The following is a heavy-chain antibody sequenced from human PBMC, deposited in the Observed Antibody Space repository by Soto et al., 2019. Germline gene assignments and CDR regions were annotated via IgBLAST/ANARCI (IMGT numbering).Heavy chain of an antibody. CDR1: GFTFSSYV. CDR3: AMRDN. Sequence: QVQLVESGGGVVQPGRSLRLACAASGFTFSSYVMHWVRQAPGKGLEWVAVISYDGSNKYYADSVKGRFTISRDNSKNTLYLQMNSLRAEDKAVYYCAMRDNWGQGTLVTVSS. J-gene: IGHJ4*02. CDR2: ISYDGSNK. V-gene: IGHV3-30*03. D-gene: IGHD2-15*01.